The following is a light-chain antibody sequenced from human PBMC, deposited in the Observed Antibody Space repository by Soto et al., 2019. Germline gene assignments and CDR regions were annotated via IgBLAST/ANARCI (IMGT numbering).Light chain of an antibody. CDR1: SSDVGIYNL. J-gene: IGLJ3*02. CDR3: CSYAGRGTCV. Sequence: QSVLTQPASVSGSPGQSITISCTGTSSDVGIYNLVSWCQQHPGKAPKLMMYEGSKRPSGVSNRFSGSTSVNTASLTISGLQAEDGADYYCCSYAGRGTCVLGGGTKLTVL. V-gene: IGLV2-23*01. CDR2: EGS.